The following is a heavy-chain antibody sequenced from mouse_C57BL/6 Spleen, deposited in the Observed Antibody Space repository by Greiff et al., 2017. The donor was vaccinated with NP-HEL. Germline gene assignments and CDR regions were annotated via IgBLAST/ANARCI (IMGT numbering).Heavy chain of an antibody. D-gene: IGHD1-1*01. Sequence: QVQLQQPGAELVRPGSSVKLSCKASGYTFTSYWMDWVKQRPGQGLEWIGNIYPSDSETHYNQKFKDKATLTVDKSSSTAYMQLSSLTSDDSAVYYCARRYYYGSSPFAYWGQGTLVTVSA. CDR2: IYPSDSET. J-gene: IGHJ3*01. V-gene: IGHV1-61*01. CDR1: GYTFTSYW. CDR3: ARRYYYGSSPFAY.